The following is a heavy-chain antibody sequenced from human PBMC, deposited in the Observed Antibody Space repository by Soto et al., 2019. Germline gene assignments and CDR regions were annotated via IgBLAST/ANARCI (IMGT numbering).Heavy chain of an antibody. CDR2: IYYGGST. J-gene: IGHJ5*02. D-gene: IGHD3-10*01. V-gene: IGHV4-31*03. CDR3: ARHGSGPNWFDP. Sequence: QVQLQESGPGLVKPSQTLSLTCTVSGGSISSGGYYWSWIRQHPGKGLEWIGYIYYGGSTYYNAPIKDRVTRSVDTTKNQSSLKLSSVTAADTAVDYCARHGSGPNWFDPLGQGTLVPVSS. CDR1: GGSISSGGYY.